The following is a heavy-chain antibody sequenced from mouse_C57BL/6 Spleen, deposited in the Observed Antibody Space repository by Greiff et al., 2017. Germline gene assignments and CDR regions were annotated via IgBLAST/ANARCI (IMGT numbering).Heavy chain of an antibody. CDR1: GYSFTGYY. CDR2: INPSTGGT. Sequence: EVQLQQSGAELVKPGASVKISCKASGYSFTGYYMNWVKQSPEKSLEWIGEINPSTGGTTYNQKFKAKATLTVDKSSSTAYMQLKSLTSEDSAVYYCARSDYYGSSWSAMDYWGQGTSVTVSS. CDR3: ARSDYYGSSWSAMDY. V-gene: IGHV1-42*01. D-gene: IGHD1-1*01. J-gene: IGHJ4*01.